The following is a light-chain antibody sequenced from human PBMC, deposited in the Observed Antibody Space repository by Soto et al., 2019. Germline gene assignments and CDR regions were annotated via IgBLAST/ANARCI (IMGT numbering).Light chain of an antibody. CDR2: WAS. CDR3: QQSYRTPLP. V-gene: IGKV4-1*01. Sequence: DIVMTQSPDSLTVSLGERATINCKSSQSVLYSSNNKNYLAWYQQKPGQPPKLLIYWASTRESWVPDRFSGSGSGTDFNLTISSLQAEDVAVYSCQQSYRTPLPFGGGIKVDIK. CDR1: QSVLYSSNNKNY. J-gene: IGKJ4*01.